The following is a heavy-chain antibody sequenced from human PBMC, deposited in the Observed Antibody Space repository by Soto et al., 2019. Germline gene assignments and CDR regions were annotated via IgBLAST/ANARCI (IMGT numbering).Heavy chain of an antibody. J-gene: IGHJ4*02. D-gene: IGHD3-22*01. CDR1: GGTFGNFV. CDR2: ITPVFGTP. V-gene: IGHV1-69*01. CDR3: AREPTVDTSGYFYYFDF. Sequence: QVVQSGAEVRRPGSSVKVSCKASGGTFGNFVINWVRQAPGQGLEWMGGITPVFGTPHYAQRFQGGVTITADESTETVYMEMRGLRVGDTAVYYCAREPTVDTSGYFYYFDFWGQGTLVSVSA.